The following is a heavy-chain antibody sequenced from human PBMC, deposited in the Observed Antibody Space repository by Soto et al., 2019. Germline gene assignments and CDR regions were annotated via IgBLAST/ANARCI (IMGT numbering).Heavy chain of an antibody. CDR2: INPNSGGT. J-gene: IGHJ4*02. CDR3: ARVDTANSYFDY. Sequence: QVQLVQSGAEVKKPGASVKVSCKASGYTFTGYYMHWVRQAPGQGLEWMGWINPNSGGTNYAQKLQGWVTMTRDTSISTAYMELSRLRSDDTAVYYCARVDTANSYFDYWGQGTLVTVSS. V-gene: IGHV1-2*04. D-gene: IGHD5-18*01. CDR1: GYTFTGYY.